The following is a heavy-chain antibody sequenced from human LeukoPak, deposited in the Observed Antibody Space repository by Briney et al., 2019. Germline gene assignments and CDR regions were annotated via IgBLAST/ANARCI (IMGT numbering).Heavy chain of an antibody. CDR1: GGSISSHF. J-gene: IGHJ4*02. CDR3: ARGLIGYDDSGYYLSRLDS. D-gene: IGHD3-22*01. CDR2: TFDTLRI. V-gene: IGHV4-59*11. Sequence: SETLSLTCTVSGGSISSHFWSWIRQPPGKGQEWIAYTFDTLRISYSPSLKSRVTISVDASKTQFSLRLTSVTAADTAVYYCARGLIGYDDSGYYLSRLDSWGQGSLVTVSS.